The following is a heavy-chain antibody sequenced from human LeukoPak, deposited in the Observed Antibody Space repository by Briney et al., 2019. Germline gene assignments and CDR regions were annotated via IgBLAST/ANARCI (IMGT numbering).Heavy chain of an antibody. CDR2: VNSDGSTT. J-gene: IGHJ4*02. CDR3: ARGYYSSSRFDS. CDR1: GFPFSNYW. Sequence: PGGSLRLSCAASGFPFSNYWMHWVRQAPGKGLVWVSRVNSDGSTTNYADYVKGRFTISRDNAENTLYMRMNSLRPEDTAVYYCARGYYSSSRFDSWGQGTLVTVSS. V-gene: IGHV3-74*01. D-gene: IGHD6-13*01.